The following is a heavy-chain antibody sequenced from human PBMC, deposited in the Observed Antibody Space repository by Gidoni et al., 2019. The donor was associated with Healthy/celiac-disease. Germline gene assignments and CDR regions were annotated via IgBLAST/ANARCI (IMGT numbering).Heavy chain of an antibody. CDR1: GYSFTSYW. D-gene: IGHD6-13*01. Sequence: EVQLVQSGAEVTKPGEPLKISCKGSGYSFTSYWIGWVRQMPGKGLEWMGIIYPGDSDTRYSPSFQGQVTISADKSISTAYLQWSSLKASDTAMYYCARRRRYSSSWYEGWFDPWGQGTLVTVSS. CDR3: ARRRRYSSSWYEGWFDP. CDR2: IYPGDSDT. V-gene: IGHV5-51*01. J-gene: IGHJ5*02.